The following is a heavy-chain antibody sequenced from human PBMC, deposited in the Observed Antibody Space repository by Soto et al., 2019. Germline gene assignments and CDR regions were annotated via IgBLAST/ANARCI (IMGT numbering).Heavy chain of an antibody. CDR1: GGSFSGYY. D-gene: IGHD3-9*01. Sequence: QVQLQQWGAGLLKPSETLSLTCSVYGGSFSGYYWSWIRQPPGKGLGWIGEINHSGSTNCNPSLKRRVTISVHTSNNRFSLKLSSVTAAGTAVYYCARQHTYDTAYYFDYWGQGTLVTVSS. V-gene: IGHV4-34*01. CDR3: ARQHTYDTAYYFDY. J-gene: IGHJ4*02. CDR2: INHSGST.